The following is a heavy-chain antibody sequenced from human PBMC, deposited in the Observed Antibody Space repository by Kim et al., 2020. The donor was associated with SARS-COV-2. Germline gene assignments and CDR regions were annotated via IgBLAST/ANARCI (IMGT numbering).Heavy chain of an antibody. CDR1: GYTFTSYY. J-gene: IGHJ6*03. CDR3: ARETTDSSSWWGGVYYYYYMDV. Sequence: ASVKVSCKPSGYTFTSYYMHWVRQAPGQGLEWMGIINPSGGSTSYAQKFQGRVTMTRDTSTSTVYMELSSLRSEDTAVYYCARETTDSSSWWGGVYYYYYMDVWGKGTTVTVSS. CDR2: INPSGGST. V-gene: IGHV1-46*01. D-gene: IGHD6-13*01.